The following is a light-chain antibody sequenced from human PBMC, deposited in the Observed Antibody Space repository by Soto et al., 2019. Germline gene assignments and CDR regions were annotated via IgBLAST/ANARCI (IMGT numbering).Light chain of an antibody. Sequence: DIVMTQSPDSLAVSPGERATLSCRASQSVNSRLAWYQHKPGQAPRLLISGASNRASGIPARFSAWGSGTDFTLTISRVDPADFAFYYCQQYFTSPITFGQGTRLEIK. CDR1: QSVNSR. CDR3: QQYFTSPIT. CDR2: GAS. V-gene: IGKV3D-15*02. J-gene: IGKJ5*01.